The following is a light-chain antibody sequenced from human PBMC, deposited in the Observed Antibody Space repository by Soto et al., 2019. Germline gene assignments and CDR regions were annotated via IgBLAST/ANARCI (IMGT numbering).Light chain of an antibody. J-gene: IGKJ1*01. CDR2: KAS. CDR1: QSISSW. CDR3: QQYNSYPTT. V-gene: IGKV1-5*03. Sequence: DIQMTQSPSTLSASVGDRVTITCRASQSISSWLAWYQQKPGKAPKLLIYKASSLESGGPSRFSGSGSGTEFTLTISSLQPDDFATYYGQQYNSYPTTFGQGTKVEIK.